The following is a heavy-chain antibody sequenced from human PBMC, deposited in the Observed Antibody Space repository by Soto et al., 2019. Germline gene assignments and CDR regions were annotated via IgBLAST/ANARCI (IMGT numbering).Heavy chain of an antibody. CDR1: GFTFSSYD. CDR2: IGGAGDT. J-gene: IGHJ5*02. V-gene: IGHV3-13*01. CDR3: VTGRPTHWYS. Sequence: GGSLRLSCAASGFTFSSYDMHWVRQATGKGLEWVSGIGGAGDTYYPDSVKGRFTISRENAKNSLYLQMNSLRAGDTAVYYCVTGRPTHWYSWGQGTLVTVSS. D-gene: IGHD1-20*01.